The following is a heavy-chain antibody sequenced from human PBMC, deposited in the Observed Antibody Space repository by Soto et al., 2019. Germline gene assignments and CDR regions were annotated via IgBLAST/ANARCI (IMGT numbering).Heavy chain of an antibody. CDR2: IYPGDSDT. J-gene: IGHJ5*02. Sequence: GESLKISCKGSGYSFTSYWIGWVRQMPGKGLEWMGFIYPGDSDTRYSPSFQGQVTISADKSISTAYLQWSSLRASDTAMYYCARRVGGYSSGHWFDPWGQGTLDTVSS. CDR3: ARRVGGYSSGHWFDP. D-gene: IGHD5-18*01. V-gene: IGHV5-51*01. CDR1: GYSFTSYW.